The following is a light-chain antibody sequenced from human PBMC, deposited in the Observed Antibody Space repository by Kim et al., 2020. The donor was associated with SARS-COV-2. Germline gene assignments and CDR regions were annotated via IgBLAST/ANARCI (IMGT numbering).Light chain of an antibody. CDR1: SNNVGNQG. CDR2: RNN. Sequence: PTPTLTCTGNSNNVGNQGAAWLQQHQGHPPNLLSYRNNNRPSGISERLSASRSGNTASLTITGLQPEDEADYFCSAWDSSLSVWVFGGGTKLTVL. CDR3: SAWDSSLSVWV. J-gene: IGLJ3*02. V-gene: IGLV10-54*01.